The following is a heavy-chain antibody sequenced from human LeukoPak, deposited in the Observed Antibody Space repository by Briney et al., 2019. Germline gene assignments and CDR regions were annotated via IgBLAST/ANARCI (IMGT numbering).Heavy chain of an antibody. V-gene: IGHV5-51*01. Sequence: RPGESLKISCKGSGFSFTNYWIGWVRQMPGTGLEWVGIIYAGDSDTRYSPSFQGQVTISADKTITTAYLQWSSLKASDTAMYYCARRTDSGWKWFDPWGQGTLVTVSS. D-gene: IGHD6-25*01. CDR1: GFSFTNYW. J-gene: IGHJ5*02. CDR2: IYAGDSDT. CDR3: ARRTDSGWKWFDP.